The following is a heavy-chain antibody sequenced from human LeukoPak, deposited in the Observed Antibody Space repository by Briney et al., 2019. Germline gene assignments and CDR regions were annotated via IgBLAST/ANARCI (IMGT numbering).Heavy chain of an antibody. CDR3: ARDLTTVVAFDI. Sequence: QAGGSLRLSCAASGFTFSSYSMNWVRQAPGKGLEWVSSISSSSSYIYYADSVKGRFTISRDNAKNSLYLQMNSLRAEDTAVYYCARDLTTVVAFDIWGQGTMVTVSS. CDR2: ISSSSSYI. D-gene: IGHD4-23*01. V-gene: IGHV3-21*01. J-gene: IGHJ3*02. CDR1: GFTFSSYS.